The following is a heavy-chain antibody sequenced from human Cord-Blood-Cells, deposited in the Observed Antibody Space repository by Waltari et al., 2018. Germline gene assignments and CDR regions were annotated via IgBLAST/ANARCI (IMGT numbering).Heavy chain of an antibody. CDR2: INHSGST. D-gene: IGHD2-2*01. J-gene: IGHJ2*01. V-gene: IGHV4-34*01. CDR1: GGSSSGYS. Sequence: QVQLQQWGAGLLKPSETLSLTCAVYGGSSSGYSWSWIRQPPGKGLEWIGEINHSGSTNYNPSLKSRVTISVDTSKNQFSLKLSSVTAADTAVYYCARPTVPAATAYFDLWGRGTLVTVSS. CDR3: ARPTVPAATAYFDL.